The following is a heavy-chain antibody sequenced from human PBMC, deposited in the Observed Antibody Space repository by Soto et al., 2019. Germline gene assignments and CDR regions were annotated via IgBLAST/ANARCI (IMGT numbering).Heavy chain of an antibody. J-gene: IGHJ5*02. CDR3: ARDNRYNWNDEGWFDP. CDR1: GYSFSDYD. V-gene: IGHV1-8*01. D-gene: IGHD1-20*01. CDR2: MNPNSGNT. Sequence: QVQLVQSGAEVKKPGASVKVSCKASGYSFSDYDINWVRQATGQGPEWMGWMNPNSGNTGYAQKFQGRVTMTRNTSINTAYMELSSLVSEDTAVYYCARDNRYNWNDEGWFDPWGQVTLVTVSS.